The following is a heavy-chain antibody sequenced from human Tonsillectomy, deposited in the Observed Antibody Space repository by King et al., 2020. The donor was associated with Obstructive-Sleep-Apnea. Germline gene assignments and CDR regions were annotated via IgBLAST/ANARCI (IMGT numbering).Heavy chain of an antibody. V-gene: IGHV3-11*06. Sequence: VQLVESGGGLVKPGGSLRLSCAASGFLFSDYYMIWLRQAPGKGLEWVSHIRTTSSYTRYADSVKGRFTISRDNAKNSVYLQMNRLRDEDTAVYYCARVGSFLWVDYWGQGSLVTVSS. CDR2: IRTTSSYT. CDR3: ARVGSFLWVDY. J-gene: IGHJ4*02. D-gene: IGHD2-21*01. CDR1: GFLFSDYY.